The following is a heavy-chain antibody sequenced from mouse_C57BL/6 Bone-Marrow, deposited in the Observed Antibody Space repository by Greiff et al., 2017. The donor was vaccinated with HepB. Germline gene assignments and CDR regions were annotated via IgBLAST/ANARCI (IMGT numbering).Heavy chain of an antibody. D-gene: IGHD2-1*01. J-gene: IGHJ1*03. CDR1: GFNIKDYY. V-gene: IGHV14-2*01. CDR3: ASDLLWSYWYFDV. CDR2: IDPEDGET. Sequence: EVMLVESGAELVKPGASVKLSCTASGFNIKDYYMHWVKQRTEQGLEWIGRIDPEDGETKYAPKFQGKATITADTSSNTAYLQLSSLTSEDTAVYYCASDLLWSYWYFDVWGTGTTVTVSS.